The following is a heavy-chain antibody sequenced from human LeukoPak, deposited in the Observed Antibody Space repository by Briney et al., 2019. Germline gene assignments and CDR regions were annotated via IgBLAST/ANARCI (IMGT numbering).Heavy chain of an antibody. CDR1: GFTFPSHA. Sequence: GGSLRLTCAASGFTFPSHAMNWVRQAPGKGLEWVSVITYSGGSTNYADSVKGRFTTSRDNSKNTLYLQMNSLRAEDTAVYYCAREPVNGCSFDYWGEGSLVTVSS. V-gene: IGHV3-23*01. J-gene: IGHJ4*02. D-gene: IGHD2-15*01. CDR3: AREPVNGCSFDY. CDR2: ITYSGGST.